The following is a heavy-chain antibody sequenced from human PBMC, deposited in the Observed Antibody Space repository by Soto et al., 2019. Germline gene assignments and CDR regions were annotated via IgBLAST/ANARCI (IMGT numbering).Heavy chain of an antibody. J-gene: IGHJ3*02. Sequence: HPGCCLILSCASCRVTVSSTYVSWVRQAPGKGLEWVAVIYSGGSTYYADSVKGRFTISRHNSKNTLYLQMNSLRAEDTAVYYCARDRLYCSGGSCYSESGLDIWAQGIMVTVSS. CDR2: IYSGGST. CDR3: ARDRLYCSGGSCYSESGLDI. V-gene: IGHV3-53*04. D-gene: IGHD2-15*01. CDR1: RVTVSSTY.